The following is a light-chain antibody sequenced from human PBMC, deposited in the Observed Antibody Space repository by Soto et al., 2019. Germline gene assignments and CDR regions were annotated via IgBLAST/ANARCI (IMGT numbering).Light chain of an antibody. J-gene: IGKJ4*01. Sequence: DTQMTQSPSSVSASVGDRVTITCRASESITGWLAWYQQKPGKAPKLLIYATASLQSGVPSRFSGSGSGTDFTLTSSSLQPEDFATYYCQQAMSFPLTFGGGTRVEMK. CDR2: ATA. CDR3: QQAMSFPLT. V-gene: IGKV1-12*01. CDR1: ESITGW.